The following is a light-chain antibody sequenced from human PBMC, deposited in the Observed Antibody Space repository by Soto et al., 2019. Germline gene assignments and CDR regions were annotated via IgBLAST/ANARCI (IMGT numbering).Light chain of an antibody. CDR1: QVIGNN. Sequence: DIQMTQSPSSLSASVGDRVTLTCRASQVIGNNLGWYQQKPGKAPKRLFYAAYTLEGGVPSRFSGSGSATEFTLTISSLQPEDFATYYCLQHHTYPFTFGQGTKLEI. J-gene: IGKJ2*01. CDR3: LQHHTYPFT. V-gene: IGKV1-17*01. CDR2: AAY.